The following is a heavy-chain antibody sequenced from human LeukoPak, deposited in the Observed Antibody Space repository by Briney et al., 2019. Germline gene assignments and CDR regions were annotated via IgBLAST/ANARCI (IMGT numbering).Heavy chain of an antibody. D-gene: IGHD3-3*01. V-gene: IGHV4-39*07. CDR3: ASDVLRFSNWFDP. Sequence: KPSETLSLTCTVSGGSISSSSYYWGWIRQPPGKGLEWIGSIYYSGSTYYNPSLKSRVTISVDTSKNQSSLKLSSVTAADTAVYYCASDVLRFSNWFDPWGQGTLVTVSS. CDR2: IYYSGST. CDR1: GGSISSSSYY. J-gene: IGHJ5*02.